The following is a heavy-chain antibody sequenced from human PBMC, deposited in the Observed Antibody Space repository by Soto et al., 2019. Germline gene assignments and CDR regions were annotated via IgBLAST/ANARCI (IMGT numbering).Heavy chain of an antibody. J-gene: IGHJ5*02. CDR1: GGWMYSWVYD. CDR3: ARQYIVVVPAGKYNWFDP. V-gene: IGHV4-39*01. D-gene: IGHD2-2*01. CDR2: IYYSGST. Sequence: LACTVCGGWMYSWVYDGAWIRKPPGKGLEWIGSIYYSGSTYYNPSLKSRVTISVDTSKNQFSLKLSSVTAADTAVYYCARQYIVVVPAGKYNWFDPWGQGTLVTSPQ.